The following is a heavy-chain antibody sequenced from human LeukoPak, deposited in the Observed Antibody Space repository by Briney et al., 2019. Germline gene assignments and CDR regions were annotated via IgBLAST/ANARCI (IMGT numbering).Heavy chain of an antibody. V-gene: IGHV1-69*06. J-gene: IGHJ6*03. Sequence: SVKVSCKASGGTFSSYAISWVRQAPGQGLEWMGGIIPIFGTANYAQKFQGRVTITADKSTSTAYMELSSLRSEDTAVYYCARRFRGASDHYYYMDVWGKGTTVTVSS. CDR2: IIPIFGTA. CDR3: ARRFRGASDHYYYMDV. D-gene: IGHD3-16*01. CDR1: GGTFSSYA.